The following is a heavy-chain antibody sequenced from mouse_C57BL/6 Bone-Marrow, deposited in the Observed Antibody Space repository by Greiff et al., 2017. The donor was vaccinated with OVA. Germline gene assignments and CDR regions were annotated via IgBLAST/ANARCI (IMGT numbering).Heavy chain of an antibody. Sequence: VKLVESGAELVRPGASVTLSCKASGYTFTDYEMHWVKQTPVHGLEWIGAIDPETGGTAYNQKFKGKAILTADKSSSTAYMELRSLTSEDSAVYYCTRGQLDWFAYWGQGTLVTVSA. J-gene: IGHJ3*01. D-gene: IGHD1-3*01. CDR2: IDPETGGT. CDR3: TRGQLDWFAY. CDR1: GYTFTDYE. V-gene: IGHV1-15*01.